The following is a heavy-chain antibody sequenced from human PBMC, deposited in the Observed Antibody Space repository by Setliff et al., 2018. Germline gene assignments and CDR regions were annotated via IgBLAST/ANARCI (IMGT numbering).Heavy chain of an antibody. CDR2: IYTSGST. CDR1: GGSISSGSYH. Sequence: PSETLSLTCTVSGGSISSGSYHWSWIRQPAGKGLEWIGRIYTSGSTNYNPSLKSRVTISVDTSKNQFSLKLSSVTAADTAVYYCARRETYYNFWSGYFDYWGQGTLVTVSS. V-gene: IGHV4-61*02. CDR3: ARRETYYNFWSGYFDY. D-gene: IGHD3-3*01. J-gene: IGHJ4*02.